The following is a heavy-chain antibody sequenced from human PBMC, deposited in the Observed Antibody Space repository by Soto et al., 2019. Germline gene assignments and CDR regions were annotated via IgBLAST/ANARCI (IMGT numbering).Heavy chain of an antibody. CDR3: AREANLAH. D-gene: IGHD1-7*01. CDR1: DFTFSNYW. CDR2: IEQDGSEK. Sequence: GGSLRLSCAASDFTFSNYWMSWVRQAPGKGLEWVANIEQDGSEKHYLDSVKGRFTISRENANNSLYLQMNSLRAEDTAVYYCAREANLAHWGQGTLVTAPQ. V-gene: IGHV3-7*03. J-gene: IGHJ4*02.